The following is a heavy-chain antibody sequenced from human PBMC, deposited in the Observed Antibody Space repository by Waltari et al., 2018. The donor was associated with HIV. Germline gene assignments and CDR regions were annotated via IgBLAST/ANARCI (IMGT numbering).Heavy chain of an antibody. J-gene: IGHJ3*01. CDR2: IYPGDSET. CDR3: ARRFGGVNAFDV. Sequence: AEVKKPGESLKISCKGSVYTFSSYWIAWVRQMPGKGLEWMGIIYPGDSETKYSPSFQGQVTISVDKSIRTAYLQLSSLKASDSAMYYCARRFGGVNAFDVWGQGTMVTVSS. D-gene: IGHD3-16*01. CDR1: VYTFSSYW. V-gene: IGHV5-51*01.